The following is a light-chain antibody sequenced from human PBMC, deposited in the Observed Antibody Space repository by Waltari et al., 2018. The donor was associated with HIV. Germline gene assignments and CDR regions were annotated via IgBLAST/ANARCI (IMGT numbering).Light chain of an antibody. V-gene: IGLV3-21*02. CDR2: DDS. J-gene: IGLJ3*02. CDR3: QVWHENPQHAV. Sequence: SYVLTQPPSVSVAPGQTARVSCGGTNVGSKTVHWYQQKPGQAPVLVVSDDSDRPSGIPERFSGSNSGNTATLTITRVEAGDEADYFCQVWHENPQHAVFGGGTKLTVL. CDR1: NVGSKT.